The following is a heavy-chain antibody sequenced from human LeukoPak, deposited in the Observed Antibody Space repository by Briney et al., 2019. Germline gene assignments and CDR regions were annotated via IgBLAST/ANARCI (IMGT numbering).Heavy chain of an antibody. D-gene: IGHD3-9*01. Sequence: ASVKVSCKASGYTFTSYGISWVRQAPGQGLEWMGWISAYNGNTNYAQKLQGRVTMTTDTSTSTAYMELRSLRSDDTAVYYCARGGADILTPSPNWYFDLWGRGTLVTVSS. J-gene: IGHJ2*01. V-gene: IGHV1-18*01. CDR3: ARGGADILTPSPNWYFDL. CDR2: ISAYNGNT. CDR1: GYTFTSYG.